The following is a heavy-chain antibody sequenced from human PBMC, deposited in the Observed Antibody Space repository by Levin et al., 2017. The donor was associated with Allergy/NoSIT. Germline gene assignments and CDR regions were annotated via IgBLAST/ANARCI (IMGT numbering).Heavy chain of an antibody. V-gene: IGHV3-9*01. Sequence: GGSLRLSCAASGFSFDDFAMHWVRQAPGKGLEWVSSISWNSDSLGYADSVKGRCTISRDNAKNSLYLQMTGLRAEDTAFYDCAKDKDGSRGWYLNAFDVWGQGTMVTVS. D-gene: IGHD6-19*01. CDR2: ISWNSDSL. J-gene: IGHJ3*01. CDR1: GFSFDDFA. CDR3: AKDKDGSRGWYLNAFDV.